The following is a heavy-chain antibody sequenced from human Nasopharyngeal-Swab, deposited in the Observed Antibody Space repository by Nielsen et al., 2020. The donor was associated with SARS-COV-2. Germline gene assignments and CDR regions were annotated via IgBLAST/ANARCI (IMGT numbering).Heavy chain of an antibody. V-gene: IGHV3-7*01. CDR3: AKNQLLIYDVFNL. Sequence: GGSLRLSCAASGFSVSTYWMTWVRQDPGRGLEWIANIKEDGSETYYVDSVKGRFTISRDNAKNSLYLQMNSLRGEDTAVYFRAKNQLLIYDVFNLWGQGTMVTVSS. D-gene: IGHD2-2*01. CDR1: GFSVSTYW. CDR2: IKEDGSET. J-gene: IGHJ3*01.